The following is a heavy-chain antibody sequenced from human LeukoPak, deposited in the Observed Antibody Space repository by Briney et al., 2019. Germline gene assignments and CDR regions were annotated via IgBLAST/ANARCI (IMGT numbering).Heavy chain of an antibody. V-gene: IGHV3-9*01. CDR1: GVTFSGYW. D-gene: IGHD6-19*01. J-gene: IGHJ4*02. CDR2: ISWNSGSI. Sequence: GGSLRLSCAASGVTFSGYWMHSVRQAPGEGLEWVSGISWNSGSIGYADSVKGRFTISRDIAKNSLYLQMNSLRAEDTALYYCAKSRAVAGTGFDYWGQGTLVTVSS. CDR3: AKSRAVAGTGFDY.